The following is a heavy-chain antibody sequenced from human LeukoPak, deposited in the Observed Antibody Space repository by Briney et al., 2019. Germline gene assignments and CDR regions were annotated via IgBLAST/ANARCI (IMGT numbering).Heavy chain of an antibody. J-gene: IGHJ5*02. CDR2: ISSSGSYI. V-gene: IGHV3-21*01. D-gene: IGHD6-13*01. CDR3: ARGLPYSSSPNWFDP. Sequence: GGSLRLSCAASGFTFSSYSMNWVRQAPGKGLEWVSSISSSGSYIYYADSVKGRFTISRDNAKNSLYLQMNSLRAEDTAVYYCARGLPYSSSPNWFDPWGQGTLVTVSS. CDR1: GFTFSSYS.